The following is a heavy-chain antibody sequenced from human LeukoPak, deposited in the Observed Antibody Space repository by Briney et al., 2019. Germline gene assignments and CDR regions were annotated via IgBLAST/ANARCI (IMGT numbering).Heavy chain of an antibody. CDR2: IIPILGIA. CDR1: GGTFSSYA. J-gene: IGHJ3*02. CDR3: ARERAEYNWNYNAFDI. D-gene: IGHD1-7*01. Sequence: GASVKVSCKASGGTFSSYAISWVRQAPGQGLEWMGRIIPILGIANYAQKFQGRVTMTEDTSTDAAYMELSSLRSEDTAVYYCARERAEYNWNYNAFDIWGQGTMVTVSS. V-gene: IGHV1-69*04.